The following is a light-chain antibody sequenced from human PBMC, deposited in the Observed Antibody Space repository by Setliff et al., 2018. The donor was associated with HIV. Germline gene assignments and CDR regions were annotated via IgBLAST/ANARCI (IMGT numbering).Light chain of an antibody. CDR3: SSYAITNTLP. CDR1: STDIGGYNY. V-gene: IGLV2-14*01. CDR2: EVR. Sequence: QSVLTQPASVSGSPRQSITISCTGTSTDIGGYNYVSWYQQHPGKAPKLLIYEVRNRPSGVSHRFSGSKSGNTASLTISGLQAEDEADYYCSSYAITNTLPFGTGTKVTVL. J-gene: IGLJ1*01.